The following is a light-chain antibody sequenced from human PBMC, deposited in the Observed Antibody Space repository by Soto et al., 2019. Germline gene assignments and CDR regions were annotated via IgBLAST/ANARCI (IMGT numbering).Light chain of an antibody. Sequence: DIQMTQSPSTLSASVGDRVTITCRASQSISTWLAWYQQRPGKAPKLLIFDASSLESGVPSRFSGSGSGTEFTLTISSLQSDDFATYFCQLYNTYSKTFGQGTKVEIK. CDR2: DAS. CDR1: QSISTW. CDR3: QLYNTYSKT. V-gene: IGKV1-5*01. J-gene: IGKJ1*01.